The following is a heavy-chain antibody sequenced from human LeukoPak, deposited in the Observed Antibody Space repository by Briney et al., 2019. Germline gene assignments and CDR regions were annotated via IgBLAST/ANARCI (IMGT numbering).Heavy chain of an antibody. CDR2: ISSNGGST. CDR3: ARSYGWAPAGDFDY. Sequence: PGGSLRLSCAASGFTFSSYAMHWVRQAPGKGLEYVSAISSNGGSTYYANSVKGRFTISRDNSKNTLYLQMGSLRAEDMAVYYCARSYGWAPAGDFDYWGQGTLVTVSS. CDR1: GFTFSSYA. J-gene: IGHJ4*02. D-gene: IGHD6-19*01. V-gene: IGHV3-64*01.